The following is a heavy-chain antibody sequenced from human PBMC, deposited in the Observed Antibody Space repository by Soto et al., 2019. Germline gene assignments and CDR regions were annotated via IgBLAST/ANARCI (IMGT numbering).Heavy chain of an antibody. Sequence: GESLKISCKGSGYSFTSYWISWVRQMPRKGLECMGRIDPSYSYPNYSPSFQGHVTLSADKSISTAYLQWSSLKASDTAMYYCARLQAAAGDNDLTFDYWGQGTLVTVSS. CDR2: IDPSYSYP. CDR3: ARLQAAAGDNDLTFDY. D-gene: IGHD6-13*01. V-gene: IGHV5-10-1*01. CDR1: GYSFTSYW. J-gene: IGHJ4*02.